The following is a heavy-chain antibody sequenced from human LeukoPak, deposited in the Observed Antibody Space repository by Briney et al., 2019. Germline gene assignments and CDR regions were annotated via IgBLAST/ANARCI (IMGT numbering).Heavy chain of an antibody. CDR2: ISYDGSNK. Sequence: QPGRSLRLSCAASGFTFSSYAMHWVRQAPGKGLEWVAVISYDGSNKYYADSVKGRFTISRDNSKNTLYLQMNSLRAEDTAVYYCASPIEVVTATPSFDYWGQGTLVTVSS. CDR1: GFTFSSYA. CDR3: ASPIEVVTATPSFDY. V-gene: IGHV3-30-3*01. D-gene: IGHD2-21*02. J-gene: IGHJ4*02.